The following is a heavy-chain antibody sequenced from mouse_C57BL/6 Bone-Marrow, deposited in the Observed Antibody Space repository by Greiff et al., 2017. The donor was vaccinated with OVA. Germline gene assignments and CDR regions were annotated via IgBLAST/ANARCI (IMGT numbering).Heavy chain of an antibody. CDR3: ARPYGYDEGPAWFAY. CDR1: EYEFPSHD. V-gene: IGHV5-2*01. Sequence: EVKLVESGGGLVQPGESLKLSCESNEYEFPSHDMSWVRKTPEKRLELVAAINSDGGSTYYPDTMERRFIISRDNTKKTLYLQMSSLRSEDTALYYCARPYGYDEGPAWFAYWGQGTLVTVSA. D-gene: IGHD2-2*01. J-gene: IGHJ3*01. CDR2: INSDGGST.